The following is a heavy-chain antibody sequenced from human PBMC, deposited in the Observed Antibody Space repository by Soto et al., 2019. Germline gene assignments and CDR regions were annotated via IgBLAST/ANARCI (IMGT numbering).Heavy chain of an antibody. CDR1: GFTFSNAW. CDR3: TTDSLPYAFDI. J-gene: IGHJ3*02. V-gene: IGHV3-15*01. Sequence: LRLSCAASGFTFSNAWMSWVRQAPGKGLEWVGRIKSKTDGGTTDYAAPVKGRFTISRDDSKNTLYLQMNSLKTEDTAVYYCTTDSLPYAFDIWGQGTMVTVSS. CDR2: IKSKTDGGTT.